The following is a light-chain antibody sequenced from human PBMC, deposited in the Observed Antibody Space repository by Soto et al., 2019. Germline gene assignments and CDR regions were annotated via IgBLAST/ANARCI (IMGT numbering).Light chain of an antibody. V-gene: IGKV3-15*01. CDR2: GAS. Sequence: EIVMTQSPSTLSVSPGERATLSCRASQSVSSNLAWYQQKPAQAPRILIYGASTRATGIPARFSGSWSGTEFTLTISSLQSEDFAVYYCQHYNNWPRTFGQGTKVEIK. CDR1: QSVSSN. CDR3: QHYNNWPRT. J-gene: IGKJ1*01.